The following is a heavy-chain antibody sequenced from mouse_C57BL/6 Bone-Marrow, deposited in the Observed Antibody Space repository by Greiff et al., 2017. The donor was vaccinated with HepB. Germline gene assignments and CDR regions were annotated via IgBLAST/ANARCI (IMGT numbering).Heavy chain of an antibody. CDR2: IDPSDSYT. D-gene: IGHD1-1*01. J-gene: IGHJ2*01. CDR3: ARTPLLLRFDY. Sequence: QVQLQQPGAELVRPGTSVKLSCKASGYTFTSYWMHWVKQRPGQGLEWIGVIDPSDSYTNYNQKFKGKATLTVDTSSSTAYMQLSSLTSEDSAVYYCARTPLLLRFDYWGQGTTLTVSS. CDR1: GYTFTSYW. V-gene: IGHV1-59*01.